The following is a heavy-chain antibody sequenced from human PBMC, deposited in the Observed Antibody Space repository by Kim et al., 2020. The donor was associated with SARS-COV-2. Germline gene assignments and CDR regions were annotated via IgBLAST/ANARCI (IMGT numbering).Heavy chain of an antibody. J-gene: IGHJ6*02. D-gene: IGHD3-10*01. CDR2: ISSSSSYT. CDR1: GFTFSDYY. V-gene: IGHV3-11*05. CDR3: ARARITMVRGVIQLATYYYYGMDV. Sequence: GGSLRLSCAASGFTFSDYYMSWIRQAPGKGLEWVSYISSSSSYTNYADSVKGRFTISRDNAKNSLYLQMNSLRAEDTAVYYCARARITMVRGVIQLATYYYYGMDVWGQETTVTVSS.